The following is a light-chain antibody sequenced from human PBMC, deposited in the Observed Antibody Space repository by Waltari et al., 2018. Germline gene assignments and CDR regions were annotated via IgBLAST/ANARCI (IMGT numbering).Light chain of an antibody. J-gene: IGLJ3*02. V-gene: IGLV4-69*01. CDR1: SGHSNNI. Sequence: QLVLTQSPSASASLGASVKLTCTLDSGHSNNIVAWLQRRPEKGPQYLMKVNSDGSHTKGDDIPDRFSGSSSGPERYLTISSLQSEDEADYYCQTGGHGTWVFGGGTKLTVV. CDR3: QTGGHGTWV. CDR2: VNSDGSH.